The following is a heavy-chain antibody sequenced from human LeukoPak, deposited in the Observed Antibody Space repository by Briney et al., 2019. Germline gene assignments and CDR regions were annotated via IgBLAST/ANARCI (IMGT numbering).Heavy chain of an antibody. V-gene: IGHV3-53*01. CDR1: GFTVSSNY. J-gene: IGHJ4*02. D-gene: IGHD5-12*01. CDR2: IYSGGST. CDR3: AKSSGYDPGPDY. Sequence: GGSLRLSCAASGFTVSSNYMSWVRQAPGKGLEWVSVIYSGGSTYYADSVKGRFTISRDNSKNTLYLQMNSLRAEDTAVYYCAKSSGYDPGPDYWGQGTLVTVSS.